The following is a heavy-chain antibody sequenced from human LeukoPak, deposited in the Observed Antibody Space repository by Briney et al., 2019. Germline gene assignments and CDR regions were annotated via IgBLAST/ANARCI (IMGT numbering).Heavy chain of an antibody. CDR2: IYYSGST. CDR3: AILRSCCSFDH. D-gene: IGHD2-15*01. Sequence: ASETLSATGTVSGGSTNSYSWSGIRQPPGKGLEWIGYIYYSGSTKYNPSLKSRVTISLDMSKTQFSLKLTSVTAADTAFYYCAILRSCCSFDHRG. CDR1: GGSTNSYS. J-gene: IGHJ6*01. V-gene: IGHV4-59*08.